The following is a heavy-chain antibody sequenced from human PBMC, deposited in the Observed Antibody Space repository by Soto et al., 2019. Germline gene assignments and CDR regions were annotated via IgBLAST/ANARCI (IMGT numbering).Heavy chain of an antibody. V-gene: IGHV3-74*01. CDR1: GFTFSTYW. J-gene: IGHJ4*02. CDR2: IRGDGTRT. Sequence: EVQLVESGGALVQPGGSLRLSCAASGFTFSTYWMHWVRQGPGKGLVWVSRIRGDGTRTNYADSVRGRFTVSRDNAKNTLYMQINSQTAEDTAVYYCAIGTLTSMDMVDYWGQGSLVTVSS. D-gene: IGHD2-2*03. CDR3: AIGTLTSMDMVDY.